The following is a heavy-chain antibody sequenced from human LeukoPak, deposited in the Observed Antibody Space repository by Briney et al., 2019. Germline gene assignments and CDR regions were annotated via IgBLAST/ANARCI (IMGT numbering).Heavy chain of an antibody. D-gene: IGHD3-22*01. CDR3: ARNYYDSSGYYLFAY. CDR2: ISGRGVST. J-gene: IGHJ4*02. Sequence: GGSLRLSCAASGFTFSSYALNWVRQAPGKGLEWVSTISGRGVSTYYADSVKGRFTISRDNSQNTLYLQMNSLGAEDTAVYYCARNYYDSSGYYLFAYWGQGTLVTVSS. V-gene: IGHV3-23*01. CDR1: GFTFSSYA.